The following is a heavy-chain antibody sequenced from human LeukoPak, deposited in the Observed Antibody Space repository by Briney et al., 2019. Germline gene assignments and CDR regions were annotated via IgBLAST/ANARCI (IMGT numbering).Heavy chain of an antibody. Sequence: GGSLRLSCAASGFTFSSYAMSWVRQAPGKGLEWVSAISGSGGSTYYADSVKGRFTISRDNSKNTLYLQMNSLRAEDTAVYYCAKPSYYYDSSGYSPYYFDYWGQGTLVTVSS. V-gene: IGHV3-23*01. CDR1: GFTFSSYA. CDR3: AKPSYYYDSSGYSPYYFDY. CDR2: ISGSGGST. J-gene: IGHJ4*02. D-gene: IGHD3-22*01.